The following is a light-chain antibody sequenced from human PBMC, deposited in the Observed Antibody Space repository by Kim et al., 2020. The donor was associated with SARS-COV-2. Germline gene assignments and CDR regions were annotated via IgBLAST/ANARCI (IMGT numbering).Light chain of an antibody. Sequence: LSPGERATLSCRASQSVSSNYLAWYQQKPGQAPRLLIYGASSRATGIPDRFSGSGSGTDFTLIISRLEPEDFAVYYCQQYGSSPYTFGQGTKLEI. CDR1: QSVSSNY. V-gene: IGKV3-20*01. CDR3: QQYGSSPYT. J-gene: IGKJ2*01. CDR2: GAS.